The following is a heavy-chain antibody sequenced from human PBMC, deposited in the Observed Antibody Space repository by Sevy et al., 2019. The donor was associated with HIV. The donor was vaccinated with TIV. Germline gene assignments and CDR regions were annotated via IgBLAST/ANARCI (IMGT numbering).Heavy chain of an antibody. CDR2: ISSSGHYI. Sequence: GGFLRLSCGASGFTFSRYSMNWVRQAPGKGLEWVSYISSSGHYIQYADSVRGRFTISRDNARDSLDLQMNSLRAEDTAVYFCVRWDYSTSGNWFDPWGQGTLVTVSS. D-gene: IGHD6-13*01. CDR3: VRWDYSTSGNWFDP. V-gene: IGHV3-21*01. CDR1: GFTFSRYS. J-gene: IGHJ5*02.